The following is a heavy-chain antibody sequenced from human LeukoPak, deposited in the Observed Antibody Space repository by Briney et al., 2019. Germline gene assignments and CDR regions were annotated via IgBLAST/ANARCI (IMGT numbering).Heavy chain of an antibody. CDR3: AKVGGPSYFDY. D-gene: IGHD3-16*01. CDR1: GFTFSSRDW. J-gene: IGHJ4*02. CDR2: IKQDGSEK. V-gene: IGHV3-7*01. Sequence: GGSLRLSCVASGFTFSSRDWMTWVRQAPGKGLEWVANIKQDGSEKNYVDSVKGRFTISRDNAKNTLYLQMNSLRAEDTAVYYCAKVGGPSYFDYWGQGTLVTVSS.